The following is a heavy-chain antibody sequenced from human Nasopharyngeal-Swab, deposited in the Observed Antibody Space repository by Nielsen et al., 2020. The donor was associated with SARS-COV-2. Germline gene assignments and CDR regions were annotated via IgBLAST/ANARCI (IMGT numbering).Heavy chain of an antibody. CDR1: GFTFDDYA. V-gene: IGHV3-23*01. CDR2: ISGSGGSP. CDR3: AKYEYLLVGATFDY. Sequence: GESLKISCAASGFTFDDYAMSWVRQAPGKGLEWVSAISGSGGSPYYADSVKGRFTISRDNSKNTLYLQMNSLRADDTAVYYCAKYEYLLVGATFDYWGQGTLVTVSS. D-gene: IGHD1-26*01. J-gene: IGHJ4*02.